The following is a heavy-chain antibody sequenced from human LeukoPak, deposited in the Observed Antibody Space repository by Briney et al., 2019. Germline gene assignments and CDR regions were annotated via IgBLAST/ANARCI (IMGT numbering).Heavy chain of an antibody. V-gene: IGHV1-18*01. CDR3: ARGQVRDSQYGSSSTGVFDY. D-gene: IGHD6-6*01. J-gene: IGHJ4*02. Sequence: ASVTLSCTASDYTFTSYGISWWRQAPGQGREGRGWISAYNGNTNYAQKLQGRVTMTTDTSTSTAYMELRSLRSDDTAVYYCARGQVRDSQYGSSSTGVFDYWGQGTLVTVSS. CDR2: ISAYNGNT. CDR1: DYTFTSYG.